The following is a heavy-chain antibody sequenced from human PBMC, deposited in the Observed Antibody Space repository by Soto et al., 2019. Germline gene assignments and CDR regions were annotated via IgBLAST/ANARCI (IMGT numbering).Heavy chain of an antibody. V-gene: IGHV3-30*18. J-gene: IGHJ6*02. CDR1: GFTFSSYG. Sequence: QVQLGESGGGVVQPGRSLRLSCAASGFTFSSYGMHWVRQAPVKGLEWVAVISYDGSNKYYADSVKGRFTISRDNSKNTLYLQMNSLRAEDTAVYYCAKDPTGATDYYGMDVCRQGTTVTVSS. CDR3: AKDPTGATDYYGMDV. CDR2: ISYDGSNK. D-gene: IGHD3-10*01.